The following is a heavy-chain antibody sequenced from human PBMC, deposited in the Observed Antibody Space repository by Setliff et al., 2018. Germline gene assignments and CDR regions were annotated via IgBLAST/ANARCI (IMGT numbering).Heavy chain of an antibody. D-gene: IGHD3-3*01. CDR1: GITFTSYA. J-gene: IGHJ4*02. Sequence: GGSLRPSCVASGITFTSYAMSWVRQAPGKGLEWVSTVSGSGDNAYYTDSVKGRFTTSRDNSKNTLSLQMSSLRAEDTAIYFCAGQGPIFGTGLIPGFDQWGQGTMVTVSS. V-gene: IGHV3-23*01. CDR3: AGQGPIFGTGLIPGFDQ. CDR2: VSGSGDNA.